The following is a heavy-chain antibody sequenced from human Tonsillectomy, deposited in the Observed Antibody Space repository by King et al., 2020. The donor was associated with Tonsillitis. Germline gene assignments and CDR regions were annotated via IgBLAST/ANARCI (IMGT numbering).Heavy chain of an antibody. V-gene: IGHV1-8*01. D-gene: IGHD6-6*01. J-gene: IGHJ6*02. CDR1: GYTFTSYD. CDR3: VRGSSSSSGKYYYYYSMEV. CDR2: MYPNRGNT. Sequence: VQLLESGAEVKKPGASVKVSCKASGYTFTSYDINCVRQATGQGLEWMGWMYPNRGNTGYAQKFQGRVTMTRNTSISIAYMELSSLRSEDTAGYYCVRGSSSSSGKYYYYYSMEVWGQGTTVTVSS.